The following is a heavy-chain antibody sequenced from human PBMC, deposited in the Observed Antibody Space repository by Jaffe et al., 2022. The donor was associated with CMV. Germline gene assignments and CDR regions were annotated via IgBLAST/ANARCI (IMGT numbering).Heavy chain of an antibody. CDR1: GGSISSGGYY. D-gene: IGHD3-10*01. V-gene: IGHV4-31*03. CDR2: IYYSGST. Sequence: QVQLQESGPGLVKPSQTLSLTCTVSGGSISSGGYYWSWIRQHPGKGLEWIGYIYYSGSTYYNPSLKSRVTISVDTSKNQFSLKLSSVTAADTAVYYCARGIYYYGSGSYFYDYWGQGTLVTVSS. J-gene: IGHJ4*02. CDR3: ARGIYYYGSGSYFYDY.